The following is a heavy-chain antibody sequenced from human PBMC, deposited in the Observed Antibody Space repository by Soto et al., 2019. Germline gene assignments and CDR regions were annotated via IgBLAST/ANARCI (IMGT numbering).Heavy chain of an antibody. CDR3: ARPLWRDDYNWGYFDL. Sequence: QVQLVESGGGVVQPGRSLRLSCAASGVTFSSYAMHWVRQAPGKWLEWVAVISYDGSNKYYADSVKGRFTISRDNSKNTLYLQMNSLRAEDTAVYYCARPLWRDDYNWGYFDLWRRGTLVTVSS. D-gene: IGHD4-4*01. J-gene: IGHJ2*01. V-gene: IGHV3-30-3*01. CDR2: ISYDGSNK. CDR1: GVTFSSYA.